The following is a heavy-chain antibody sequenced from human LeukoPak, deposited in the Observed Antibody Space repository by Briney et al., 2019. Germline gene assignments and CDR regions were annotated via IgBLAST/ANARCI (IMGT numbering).Heavy chain of an antibody. D-gene: IGHD5-18*01. CDR2: ISAYNGNT. V-gene: IGHV1-18*01. Sequence: ASVKVSCKASGGTFSTYDISWVRQAPGQGLEWMGWISAYNGNTNYAQKLQGRVTMTTDTSTSTAYMELRSLRSDDTAVYYCAREGYSYGYQNNWFDPWGQGTLVTVSS. CDR1: GGTFSTYD. CDR3: AREGYSYGYQNNWFDP. J-gene: IGHJ5*02.